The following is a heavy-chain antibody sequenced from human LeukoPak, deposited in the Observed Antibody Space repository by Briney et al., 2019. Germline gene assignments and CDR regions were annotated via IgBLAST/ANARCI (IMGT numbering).Heavy chain of an antibody. CDR3: ARGSLTTVPHLDY. CDR1: GFTFSSYE. V-gene: IGHV3-48*03. Sequence: GGSLRLSCVASGFTFSSYEMNWVRQAPGKGLEWLSYISSGSSNVFYANSVKGRFTISRDNAKNSLYLQMNSLRAEDTAVYYCARGSLTTVPHLDYWGQGTLVTVSS. J-gene: IGHJ4*02. D-gene: IGHD4-17*01. CDR2: ISSGSSNV.